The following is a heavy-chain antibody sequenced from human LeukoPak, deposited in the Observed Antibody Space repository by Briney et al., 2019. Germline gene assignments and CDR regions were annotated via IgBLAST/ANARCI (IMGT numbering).Heavy chain of an antibody. Sequence: GGSLRLSCAASGFTFSSYGMHWVRQAPGKGLEWVAFIRYDGSNKCYADSVKGRFTISRDNSKNTLYLQMNSLRAEDTAVYYCAKIRTQGGDWDAFDIWGQGTMVTVSS. CDR1: GFTFSSYG. CDR2: IRYDGSNK. J-gene: IGHJ3*02. CDR3: AKIRTQGGDWDAFDI. V-gene: IGHV3-30*02. D-gene: IGHD2-21*02.